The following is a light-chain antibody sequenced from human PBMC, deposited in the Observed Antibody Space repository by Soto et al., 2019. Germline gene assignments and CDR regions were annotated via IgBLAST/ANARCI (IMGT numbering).Light chain of an antibody. Sequence: QSALTQPASVSGSPGQSITISCTGASSDVGLYDFVSWYRQHPGKAPKLLIYEVTYRPSGVSSRFSGSKSGNTASLTISGLHAEDEADYYCNSYTRFSTYVFGTGTKLTVL. V-gene: IGLV2-14*01. J-gene: IGLJ1*01. CDR3: NSYTRFSTYV. CDR1: SSDVGLYDF. CDR2: EVT.